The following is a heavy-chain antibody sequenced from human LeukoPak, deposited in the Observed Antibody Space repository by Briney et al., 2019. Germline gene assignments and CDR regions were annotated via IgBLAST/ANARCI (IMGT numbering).Heavy chain of an antibody. J-gene: IGHJ4*02. CDR1: GFTVSSNY. D-gene: IGHD3-10*01. CDR3: ARGRYYGSGSYIPGSLFDY. Sequence: KPGGSLRLSCAASGFTVSSNYMSWIRQPPGKGLEWIGEINHSGSTNYNPSLKSRVTISVDTSKNQFSLKLSSVTAADTAAYYCARGRYYGSGSYIPGSLFDYWGQGTLVTVSS. CDR2: INHSGST. V-gene: IGHV4-34*01.